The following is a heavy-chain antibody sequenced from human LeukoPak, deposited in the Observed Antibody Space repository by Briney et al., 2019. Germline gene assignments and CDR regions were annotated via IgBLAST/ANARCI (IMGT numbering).Heavy chain of an antibody. CDR3: AKDGRGSGSSLDY. CDR2: ISGSGGST. Sequence: GGSLRLSCAASGFTFSSYAMSWVRQAPGKGLEWVSAISGSGGSTYYADSVKGRFTISRDNSKNTLYLQMNSLGAEDTAVYYCAKDGRGSGSSLDYWGQGTLVTVSS. J-gene: IGHJ4*02. D-gene: IGHD3-10*01. CDR1: GFTFSSYA. V-gene: IGHV3-23*01.